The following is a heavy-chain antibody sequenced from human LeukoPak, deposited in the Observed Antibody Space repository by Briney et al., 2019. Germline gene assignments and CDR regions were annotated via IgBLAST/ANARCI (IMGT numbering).Heavy chain of an antibody. CDR1: GFTFSNYG. CDR3: ARDPRCSSTSCYISYAFDI. J-gene: IGHJ3*02. Sequence: GGSLRLSCAASGFTFSNYGMHWVRQAPGKGLEWVSGIRCDGSNKYYADSVKGRFTISRDNSKNTLYLQMNSLRAEDTTVYYGARDPRCSSTSCYISYAFDIWGQGTMVTVSS. V-gene: IGHV3-33*01. D-gene: IGHD2-2*02. CDR2: IRCDGSNK.